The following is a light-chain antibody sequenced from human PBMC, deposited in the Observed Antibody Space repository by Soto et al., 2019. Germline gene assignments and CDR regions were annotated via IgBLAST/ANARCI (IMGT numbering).Light chain of an antibody. CDR3: SSYTSSSRYV. J-gene: IGLJ1*01. V-gene: IGLV2-14*01. CDR1: SSDVGGYNY. Sequence: QSALTQPASVSGSPGQSITISCTGTSSDVGGYNYVSWYQQHPGKAPKLMIYDVSNRPSVVSNRSSGSKSGNTASLTISGLQAEDEDDYYCSSYTSSSRYVFGTGTKLTVL. CDR2: DVS.